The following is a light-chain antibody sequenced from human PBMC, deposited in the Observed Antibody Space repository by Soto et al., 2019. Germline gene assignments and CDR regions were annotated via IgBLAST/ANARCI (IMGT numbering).Light chain of an antibody. CDR2: EVN. CDR3: SSRSSITTVV. CDR1: RNDIGDSYF. V-gene: IGLV2-14*03. J-gene: IGLJ2*01. Sequence: QSVLTQPASLSASPGQTITISCTGTRNDIGDSYFVSWYQQYPDKAPKLIIFEVNGRPSGVSDRFVGSKSGNTASLTISGLQPEDEADYYCSSRSSITTVVFGGGTKVTVL.